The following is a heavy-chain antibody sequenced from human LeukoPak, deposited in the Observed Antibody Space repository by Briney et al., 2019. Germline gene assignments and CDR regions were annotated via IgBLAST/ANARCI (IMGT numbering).Heavy chain of an antibody. CDR1: GFTFSSYG. CDR2: ISYDGSNK. D-gene: IGHD6-19*01. Sequence: GGSLRLSCAASGFTFSSYGMHWVRQAPGKGLEWVAVISYDGSNKYYADSVKGRFTIPRDNSKNTLYLQMNSLRAEDTAVYYCAKDRAHSSGWFDYWGQGTLVTVSS. CDR3: AKDRAHSSGWFDY. J-gene: IGHJ5*01. V-gene: IGHV3-30*18.